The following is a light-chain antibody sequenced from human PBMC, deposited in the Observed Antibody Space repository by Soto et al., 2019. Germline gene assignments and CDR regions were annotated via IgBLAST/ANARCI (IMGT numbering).Light chain of an antibody. J-gene: IGKJ4*01. CDR2: RVS. CDR3: LHHNSYPLT. V-gene: IGKV3-15*01. CDR1: LPVSSN. Sequence: EIVMTQSPATLSVSPGESATLSCRASLPVSSNLAWYRQIPGQAPTLLIYRVSTRATDIPARFSGSGSGTEFTLTISSLQSEDFATYYCLHHNSYPLTFGGGTRVEIK.